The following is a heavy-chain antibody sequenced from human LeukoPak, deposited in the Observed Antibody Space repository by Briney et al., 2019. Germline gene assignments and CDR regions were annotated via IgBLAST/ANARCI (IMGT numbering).Heavy chain of an antibody. CDR1: GFTFSTYW. V-gene: IGHV3-7*01. CDR3: ARGLLRYFDWLPPAGGMDV. Sequence: PGGSLRLSCAASGFTFSTYWMNWVRQAPGKGLEWVANIKQDGSEKYYVDSVKGRFVVSRDNAKNSLYLQMNSLGAEDTAVYYCARGLLRYFDWLPPAGGMDVWGQGTTVTVSS. J-gene: IGHJ6*02. D-gene: IGHD3-9*01. CDR2: IKQDGSEK.